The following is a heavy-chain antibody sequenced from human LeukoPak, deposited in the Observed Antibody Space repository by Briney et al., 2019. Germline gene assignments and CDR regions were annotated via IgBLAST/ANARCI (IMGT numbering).Heavy chain of an antibody. D-gene: IGHD1-14*01. Sequence: SETLSLTCTVSGGSISSGGYYWSWIRQHPGKGLEWIGSIYYRGSTNHNASLESRVSISVDTSKNQFSLKVSSVTAADTAVYYCARGGARNPFGYWGQGTLVTVSS. CDR1: GGSISSGGYY. CDR3: ARGGARNPFGY. J-gene: IGHJ4*02. CDR2: IYYRGST. V-gene: IGHV4-31*03.